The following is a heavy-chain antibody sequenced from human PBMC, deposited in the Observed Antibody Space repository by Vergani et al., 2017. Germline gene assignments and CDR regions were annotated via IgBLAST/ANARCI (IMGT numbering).Heavy chain of an antibody. CDR1: GFTFSDYY. D-gene: IGHD2-2*01. V-gene: IGHV3-7*01. CDR2: IKQDGSEK. CDR3: ARDLGSTSWATGY. J-gene: IGHJ4*02. Sequence: VQLVESGGGLVKPGGSLRLSCAASGFTFSDYYMSWIRQAPGKGLEWVANIKQDGSEKYYVDSVKGRFTISRDNAKNSLYLQMNSLRAEDTAVYYCARDLGSTSWATGYWGQGTLVTVSS.